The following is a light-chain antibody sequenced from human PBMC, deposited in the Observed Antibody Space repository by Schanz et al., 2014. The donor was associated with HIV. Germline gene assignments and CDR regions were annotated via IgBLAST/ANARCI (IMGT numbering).Light chain of an antibody. V-gene: IGLV1-40*01. Sequence: QSVLTQPPSLSGAPGQRISLSCNGSSSNIGAGYDVHWYQHFPGTAPRLLIFDNDNRPSGVPDRISGSKSGTSASLAITGLQGDDEADYYCQSFDKSVSAVVFGGGTQLTVL. J-gene: IGLJ2*01. CDR2: DND. CDR1: SSNIGAGYD. CDR3: QSFDKSVSAVV.